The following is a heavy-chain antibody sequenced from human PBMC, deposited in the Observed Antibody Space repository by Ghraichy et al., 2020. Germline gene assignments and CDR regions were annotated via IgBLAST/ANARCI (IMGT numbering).Heavy chain of an antibody. CDR2: IYYSGST. J-gene: IGHJ3*02. CDR3: ARDNWGVAFDI. V-gene: IGHV4-39*02. D-gene: IGHD7-27*01. CDR1: GGSISSNSYY. Sequence: SETLSLTCTVSGGSISSNSYYWGWIRQPPGKGLEWIGSIYYSGSTYYNSSLKSRVTISVDTSKTQFSLKLSSVTAADTAVYYYARDNWGVAFDIWGQGTMVTVSS.